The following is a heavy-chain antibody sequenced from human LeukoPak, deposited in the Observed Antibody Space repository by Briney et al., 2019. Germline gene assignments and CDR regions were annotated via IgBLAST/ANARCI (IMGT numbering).Heavy chain of an antibody. V-gene: IGHV3-9*01. Sequence: GGSLRLSCAASGFTFDEYTMHWVRQRPGKGLEWVSDISWNGGRVGYADSVKGRFTISRDNAKNSLYLQMNSLRVGDTALYYCAKSLWSPYDSGSSHTGLDVWGQGTTVTVSS. J-gene: IGHJ6*02. CDR2: ISWNGGRV. CDR1: GFTFDEYT. CDR3: AKSLWSPYDSGSSHTGLDV. D-gene: IGHD3-10*01.